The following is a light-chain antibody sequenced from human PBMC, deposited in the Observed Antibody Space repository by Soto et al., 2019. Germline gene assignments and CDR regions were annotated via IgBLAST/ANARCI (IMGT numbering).Light chain of an antibody. V-gene: IGLV2-8*01. J-gene: IGLJ2*01. CDR2: EVT. CDR3: SAYAGNNNPVI. CDR1: SSDVGGHNF. Sequence: QSALTQPPSASGSPGQSVTISCTGTSSDVGGHNFVSWYQQHPGKALKFLIYEVTKRPSGVPDRFSGSKSGITASLTVSGLQADDEAYYYCSAYAGNNNPVIFGGGTKLTVL.